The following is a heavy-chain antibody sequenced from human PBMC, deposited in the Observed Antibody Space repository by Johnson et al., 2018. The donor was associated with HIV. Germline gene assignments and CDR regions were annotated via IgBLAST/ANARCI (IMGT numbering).Heavy chain of an antibody. CDR2: ISYGGGKK. CDR1: QFTFSSYA. Sequence: QVQLVESGGGVVQPGRSLRLSCAASQFTFSSYAMHWVRQAPGKGLEWVAVISYGGGKKYYGDSVEGRFTISKDISKNTLYLQMDSLRPEDTAVYYCARGRKDIEAADGLDNDAFDMWGQGTLVTVSS. V-gene: IGHV3-30*04. CDR3: ARGRKDIEAADGLDNDAFDM. D-gene: IGHD5-12*01. J-gene: IGHJ3*02.